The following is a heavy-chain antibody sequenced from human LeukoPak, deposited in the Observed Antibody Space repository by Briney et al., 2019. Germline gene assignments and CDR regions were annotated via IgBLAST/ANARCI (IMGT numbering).Heavy chain of an antibody. D-gene: IGHD4/OR15-4a*01. CDR3: ARKGLSADSFDI. CDR1: GDSVSGNSTA. CDR2: TYYRSEWYN. V-gene: IGHV6-1*01. J-gene: IGHJ3*02. Sequence: PSQTLSLTCAISGDSVSGNSTAWNWIRQSPSRGLEWLGRTYYRSEWYNDYTVSVKSRITFNPDTSKNQFSLHLNSVTPEDTAVYYCARKGLSADSFDIWGQGTLVTVSS.